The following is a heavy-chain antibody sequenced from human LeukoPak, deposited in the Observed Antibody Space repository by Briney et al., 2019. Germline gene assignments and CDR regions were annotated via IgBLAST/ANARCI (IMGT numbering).Heavy chain of an antibody. CDR2: ISGSGGST. V-gene: IGHV3-23*01. CDR1: GFTFSTYA. CDR3: AKDPAPVYGSYPPLFDY. D-gene: IGHD1-26*01. J-gene: IGHJ4*02. Sequence: GGSLRLSCAASGFTFSTYAMSWVRQAPGKGLEWVSAISGSGGSTYYADSVKGRFTISRDNSKNTLYLQMNSLRAEDTAVYYCAKDPAPVYGSYPPLFDYWGQGTLVTVSS.